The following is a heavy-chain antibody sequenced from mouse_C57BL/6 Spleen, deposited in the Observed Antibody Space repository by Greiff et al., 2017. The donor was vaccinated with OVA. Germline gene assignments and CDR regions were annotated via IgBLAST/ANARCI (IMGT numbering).Heavy chain of an antibody. D-gene: IGHD1-1*01. V-gene: IGHV7-3*01. J-gene: IGHJ2*01. CDR3: ARSDGSFYYFDY. CDR2: IRNKANGYTT. CDR1: GFTFTDYY. Sequence: EVQLVESGGGLVQPGGSLSLSCAASGFTFTDYYMSWVRQPPGKALEWLGFIRNKANGYTTEYSASVKGRFTISRDNSQSILYLQMNALRAEDSATYYCARSDGSFYYFDYWGQGTTLTVSS.